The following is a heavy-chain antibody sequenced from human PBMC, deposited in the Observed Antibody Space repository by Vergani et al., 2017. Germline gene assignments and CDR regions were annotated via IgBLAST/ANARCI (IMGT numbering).Heavy chain of an antibody. CDR2: IWYDGSNK. J-gene: IGHJ6*02. D-gene: IGHD4-17*01. Sequence: QVQLVESGGGVVQPGRSLRLSCAASGFTFSSYGMHWVRQAPGKGLEWVAVIWYDGSNKYYADSVKGRFPISRDNSKNTLYLQMNSLRAEDTAVYYCARGSFYGDARGPGMDVWGQGTTVTVSS. CDR3: ARGSFYGDARGPGMDV. CDR1: GFTFSSYG. V-gene: IGHV3-33*01.